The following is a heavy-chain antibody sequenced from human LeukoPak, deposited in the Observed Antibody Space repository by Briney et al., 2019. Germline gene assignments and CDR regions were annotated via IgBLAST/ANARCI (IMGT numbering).Heavy chain of an antibody. D-gene: IGHD3-22*01. CDR1: GFTFSSYA. CDR2: ISGSGGST. J-gene: IGHJ4*02. CDR3: AKRRYDSSGYTP. Sequence: GGSLRLSCAASGFTFSSYAMSWVRQAPGKGLEWVSAISGSGGSTYYADSVKGRFTISRDNSKNTLYLQMNSLRAENTAVYYCAKRRYDSSGYTPWGQGTLVTVSS. V-gene: IGHV3-23*01.